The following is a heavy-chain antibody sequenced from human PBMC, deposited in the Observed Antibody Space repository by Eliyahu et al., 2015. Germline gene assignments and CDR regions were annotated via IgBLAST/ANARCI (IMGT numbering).Heavy chain of an antibody. J-gene: IGHJ4*02. CDR3: AKSRGGVVGATTRFDY. CDR2: ISYSSETT. V-gene: IGHV3-23*01. D-gene: IGHD1-26*01. Sequence: AMSWVRQAPGKGLEWVSAISYSSETTYYADSVKGRFTISRDNSKNTLYLQMNTLRAEDTAVYYCAKSRGGVVGATTRFDYWGQGTLVTVSS. CDR1: A.